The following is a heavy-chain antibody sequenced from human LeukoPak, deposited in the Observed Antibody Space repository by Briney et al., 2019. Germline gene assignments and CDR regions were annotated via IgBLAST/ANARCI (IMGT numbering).Heavy chain of an antibody. CDR1: GYTFTGYY. Sequence: ASVKVSFKASGYTFTGYYLHWVRQAPGQGLEWVGWINPDSAGTNYAQKFQGRVTMTRDTSISTVYMELWRLRSDDRAVYYCARVSGRGYSYGSFDYWGQGTLVTVSS. V-gene: IGHV1-2*02. CDR3: ARVSGRGYSYGSFDY. CDR2: INPDSAGT. J-gene: IGHJ4*02. D-gene: IGHD5-18*01.